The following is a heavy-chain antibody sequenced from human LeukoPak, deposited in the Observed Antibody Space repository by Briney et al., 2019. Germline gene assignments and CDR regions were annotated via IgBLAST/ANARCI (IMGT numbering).Heavy chain of an antibody. J-gene: IGHJ4*02. V-gene: IGHV7-4-1*02. CDR3: ARDRQQLVLGY. CDR2: INTNTGNP. Sequence: ASVKVSCKASGYTFNDYFIYWVRQAPGQGLEWMGWINTNTGNPTYAQGFTGRFVFSLDTSVSTAYLQISSLKAEDTAVYYCARDRQQLVLGYWGQGTLVTVSS. D-gene: IGHD6-13*01. CDR1: GYTFNDYF.